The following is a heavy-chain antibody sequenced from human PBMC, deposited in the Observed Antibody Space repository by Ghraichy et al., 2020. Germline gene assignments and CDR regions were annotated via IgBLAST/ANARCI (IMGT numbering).Heavy chain of an antibody. V-gene: IGHV4-59*08. CDR3: ASYPMGIAAAGTDY. D-gene: IGHD6-13*01. Sequence: SETLSLTCTVSGGSISSYYWSWIRQPPGKGLEWIGYIYYSGSTNYNPSLKSRVTISVDTSKNQFSLKLSSVTAADTAVYYCASYPMGIAAAGTDYWGQGTLVTVSS. CDR2: IYYSGST. J-gene: IGHJ4*02. CDR1: GGSISSYY.